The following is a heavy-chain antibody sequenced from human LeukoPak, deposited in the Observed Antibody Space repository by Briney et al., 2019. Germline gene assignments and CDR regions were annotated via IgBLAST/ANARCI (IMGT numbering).Heavy chain of an antibody. CDR2: IYYSGST. J-gene: IGHJ5*02. D-gene: IGHD1-26*01. Sequence: SETLSLTCTVSGGSISSSSYYWGWIRQPPGKGLEWIGSIYYSGSTYYNPSLKSRVTISVATSKNQFSLKLSSVTAADTAVYYCAPGGMGAIGVNWFDPWGQGTLVTVSS. V-gene: IGHV4-39*01. CDR3: APGGMGAIGVNWFDP. CDR1: GGSISSSSYY.